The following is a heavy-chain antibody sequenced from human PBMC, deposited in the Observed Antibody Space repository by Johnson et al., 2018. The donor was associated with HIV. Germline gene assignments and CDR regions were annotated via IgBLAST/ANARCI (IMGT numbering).Heavy chain of an antibody. J-gene: IGHJ3*02. Sequence: QMQLVESGGGLVQPGGSLRLSCAAYGFTLSDYWMHWVRQGTGKGLAWVAFIRFDGSNKYYVDSVKGRFTISRDNSKNTLYLQMNSLKTEDTAMYFCTTDHYFLDASDIWGQGTMVTVSS. CDR2: IRFDGSNK. V-gene: IGHV3-30*02. D-gene: IGHD2/OR15-2a*01. CDR3: TTDHYFLDASDI. CDR1: GFTLSDYW.